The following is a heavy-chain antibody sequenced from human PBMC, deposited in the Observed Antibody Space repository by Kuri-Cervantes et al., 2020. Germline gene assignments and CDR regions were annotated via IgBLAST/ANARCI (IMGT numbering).Heavy chain of an antibody. Sequence: LSLTCAASGFTFSSYGMHWVRQAPGKGLEWVAVISYDGSNKYYADSVKGRFTISRDNSKNTLYLQMNSLRAEDTAVYYCARDDCSSTSCYVFYYYYYGMDVWGQGTTVTVSS. CDR2: ISYDGSNK. CDR3: ARDDCSSTSCYVFYYYYYGMDV. V-gene: IGHV3-30*03. D-gene: IGHD2-2*01. J-gene: IGHJ6*02. CDR1: GFTFSSYG.